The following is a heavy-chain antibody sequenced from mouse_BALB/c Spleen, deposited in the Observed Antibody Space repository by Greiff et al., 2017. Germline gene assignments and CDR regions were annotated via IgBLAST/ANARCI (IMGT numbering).Heavy chain of an antibody. V-gene: IGHV7-3*02. J-gene: IGHJ3*01. CDR1: GFTFTDYY. CDR3: ARAPYDYGGYAY. D-gene: IGHD2-4*01. CDR2: IRNKANGYTT. Sequence: EVLLVESGGGLVQPGGSLRLSCATSGFTFTDYYMSWVRQPPGKALEWLGFIRNKANGYTTEYSASVKGRFTISRDNSQSILYLQMNTLRAEDSATYYCARAPYDYGGYAYWGQRTLGNVSA.